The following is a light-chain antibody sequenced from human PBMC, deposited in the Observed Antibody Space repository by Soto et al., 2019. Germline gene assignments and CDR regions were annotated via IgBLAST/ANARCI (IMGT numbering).Light chain of an antibody. Sequence: DIVMTQYPDSLAVSLGERATINCKYSQSVLYSSNNKNYLAWYQQKPGQPPKLLIYWASTRESGVPDRFSGSGSGTDFTLTISSLQAEDVALYYCQQYYSTPTFGQGTRLEIK. CDR2: WAS. V-gene: IGKV4-1*01. CDR3: QQYYSTPT. J-gene: IGKJ5*01. CDR1: QSVLYSSNNKNY.